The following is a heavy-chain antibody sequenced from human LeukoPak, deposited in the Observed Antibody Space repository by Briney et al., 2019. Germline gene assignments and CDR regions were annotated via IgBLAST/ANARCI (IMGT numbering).Heavy chain of an antibody. CDR3: ASSSGWYSYFQH. V-gene: IGHV3-30*14. CDR2: ISYDGSNK. J-gene: IGHJ1*01. CDR1: GFTFSSYA. Sequence: GALRLSCAASGFTFSSYAMHWVRQAPGKGLEWVAVISYDGSNKYYADSVKGRFTISRDNSKNTLYLQMNSLRADDTAVYYCASSSGWYSYFQHWGQGTLVTVSS. D-gene: IGHD6-19*01.